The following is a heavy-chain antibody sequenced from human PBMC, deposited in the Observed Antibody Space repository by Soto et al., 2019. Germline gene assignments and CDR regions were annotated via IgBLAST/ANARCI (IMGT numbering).Heavy chain of an antibody. D-gene: IGHD3-10*01. CDR3: ARAGADNWFDP. CDR1: CGSISSGDYY. CDR2: IYYSGST. Sequence: SETLSLTCTVSCGSISSGDYYWSWIRQPPGKGLEWIGYIYYSGSTYYNPSLKSRVTISVDTSKNQFSLKLSSVTAADTAVYYCARAGADNWFDPWGQGTLVTVSS. J-gene: IGHJ5*02. V-gene: IGHV4-30-4*01.